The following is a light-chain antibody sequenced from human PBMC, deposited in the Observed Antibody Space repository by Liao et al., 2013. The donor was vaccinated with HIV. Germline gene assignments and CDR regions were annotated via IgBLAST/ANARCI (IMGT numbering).Light chain of an antibody. Sequence: SYELTQPPSVSVAPGKTAAVTCGGSDIGSKSVHWYQQRPGQAPTLVIYTDRDRPSGIPERFSGSKSGNTATLTISRVEAGDEADYYCQVWDSDTFHYVFGTGTKVT. CDR1: DIGSKS. J-gene: IGLJ1*01. V-gene: IGLV3-21*01. CDR3: QVWDSDTFHYV. CDR2: TDR.